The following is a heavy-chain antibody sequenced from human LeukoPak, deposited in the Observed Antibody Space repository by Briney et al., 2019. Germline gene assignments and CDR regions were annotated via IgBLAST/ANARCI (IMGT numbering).Heavy chain of an antibody. CDR3: ARGDPFDY. V-gene: IGHV3-7*03. J-gene: IGHJ4*02. Sequence: PGGPLRLSCAASGFTFTTYRMGWVRQAPRKGLQWVATIRHDGSEKYYVDSVKGRFTISRDNTKNSLYLEMSSLRAEDTAVYYCARGDPFDYWGQGTLVTVSS. CDR1: GFTFTTYR. CDR2: IRHDGSEK.